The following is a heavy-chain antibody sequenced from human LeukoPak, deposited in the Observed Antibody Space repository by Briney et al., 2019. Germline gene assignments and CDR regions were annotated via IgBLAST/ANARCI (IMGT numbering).Heavy chain of an antibody. Sequence: GGSLRLSCAASGFSFNDYAMHWVRHAPGKGLEWVSGISWNSGSIGYADSVKGRFTISRDNAKNSLYLQMNSLGAEDTALYYCAASRTNYYYYMDVWGKGTTVTISS. D-gene: IGHD2-2*01. CDR2: ISWNSGSI. J-gene: IGHJ6*03. CDR1: GFSFNDYA. V-gene: IGHV3-9*01. CDR3: AASRTNYYYYMDV.